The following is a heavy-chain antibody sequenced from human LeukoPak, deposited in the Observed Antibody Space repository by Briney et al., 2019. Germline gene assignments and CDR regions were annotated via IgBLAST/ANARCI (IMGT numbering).Heavy chain of an antibody. CDR3: ARALLWFGELFDP. J-gene: IGHJ5*02. Sequence: SETLSLTCTVSGGSISSYYWSRIRQPPGKGLEWIGYIYYSGSTNYNPSLKSRVTISVDTSKNQFSLKLSSVTAADTAVYYCARALLWFGELFDPWGQGTLVTVSS. CDR1: GGSISSYY. V-gene: IGHV4-59*01. D-gene: IGHD3-10*01. CDR2: IYYSGST.